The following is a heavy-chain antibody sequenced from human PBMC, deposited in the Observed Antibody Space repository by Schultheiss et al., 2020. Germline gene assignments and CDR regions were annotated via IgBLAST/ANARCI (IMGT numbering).Heavy chain of an antibody. CDR1: GFTFSSYG. CDR2: ISYDGSNK. V-gene: IGHV3-30*03. CDR3: ARDSPRVTPGNNWFDP. J-gene: IGHJ5*02. Sequence: GGSLRLSCAASGFTFSSYGMHWVRQAPGKGLEWVAVISYDGSNKYYADSVKGRFTISRDNSKNTLYLQMNSLRAEDTAVYYCARDSPRVTPGNNWFDPWGQGTLVTVSS. D-gene: IGHD3-10*01.